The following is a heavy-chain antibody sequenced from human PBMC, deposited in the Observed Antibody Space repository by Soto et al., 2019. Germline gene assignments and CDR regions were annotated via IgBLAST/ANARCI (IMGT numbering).Heavy chain of an antibody. V-gene: IGHV4-39*01. CDR3: ARAPTHYYDSSGYHNWFDP. J-gene: IGHJ5*02. CDR2: IYYSGST. D-gene: IGHD3-22*01. Sequence: SETLSLTCTVSGGSISSSSYYWGWIRQPPGKGLEWIGSIYYSGSTYYNPSLKSRVTISVDTSKNQFSLKLSSVTAADTAVYYCARAPTHYYDSSGYHNWFDPWGQGTLVPVSS. CDR1: GGSISSSSYY.